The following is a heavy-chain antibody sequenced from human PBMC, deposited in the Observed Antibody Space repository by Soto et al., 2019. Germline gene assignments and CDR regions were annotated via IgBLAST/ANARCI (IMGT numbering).Heavy chain of an antibody. J-gene: IGHJ3*01. V-gene: IGHV3-23*01. CDR1: GFTFINYA. D-gene: IGHD2-8*01. CDR3: AKKGLGSLKTFCSNSDCHYAFDL. Sequence: EVQLLESGGGVVHPGGSLRLSCAASGFTFINYAMIWVRQAPGKGLEWVSTISGGGDGTYYADSVKGHFTISRDNSKNTLYLQMNSLRAEDTAIYYCAKKGLGSLKTFCSNSDCHYAFDLWGQGTVVTVSS. CDR2: ISGGGDGT.